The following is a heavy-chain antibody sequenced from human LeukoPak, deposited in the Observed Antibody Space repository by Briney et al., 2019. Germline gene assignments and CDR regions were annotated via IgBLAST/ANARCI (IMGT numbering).Heavy chain of an antibody. CDR2: ISSSSSYI. J-gene: IGHJ4*02. CDR3: ARAIAEAGTDS. Sequence: GGSLRLSCAASGFTFSSYSMNWVRQAPGKGLEWVSSISSSSSYIYYADSVKGRFTISRDNAKKTLYLQMSTLRAEDTAMYYCARAIAEAGTDSWGQGTLVTVSS. D-gene: IGHD6-19*01. V-gene: IGHV3-21*04. CDR1: GFTFSSYS.